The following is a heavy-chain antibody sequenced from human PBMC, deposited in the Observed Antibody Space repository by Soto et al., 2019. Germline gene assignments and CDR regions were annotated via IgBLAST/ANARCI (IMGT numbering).Heavy chain of an antibody. D-gene: IGHD2-15*01. Sequence: QITLKESGPPLVKPTQTLTLTCTFSGFSLSTSGVGVGWIRQPPGKALEWLALIYWDDDQRYSPSLKSRLTITKDTSNNQVVLTMTNMDPVDTATYYCAHTVGGCSGGSCYSFDYWGQGTRVTVSS. CDR3: AHTVGGCSGGSCYSFDY. CDR2: IYWDDDQ. CDR1: GFSLSTSGVG. J-gene: IGHJ4*02. V-gene: IGHV2-5*02.